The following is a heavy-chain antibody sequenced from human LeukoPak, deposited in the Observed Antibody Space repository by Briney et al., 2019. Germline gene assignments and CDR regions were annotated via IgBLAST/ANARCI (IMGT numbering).Heavy chain of an antibody. V-gene: IGHV1-2*02. Sequence: ASVKVSCKASGGTFSSYAISWVRQAPGQGLEWMGWINPNSGGTNYAQKFQGRVTMTRDTSISTAYMELSRLRSDDTAVYYCARDRGYSYDYWGQGTLVTVSS. CDR3: ARDRGYSYDY. CDR1: GGTFSSYA. D-gene: IGHD5-18*01. CDR2: INPNSGGT. J-gene: IGHJ4*02.